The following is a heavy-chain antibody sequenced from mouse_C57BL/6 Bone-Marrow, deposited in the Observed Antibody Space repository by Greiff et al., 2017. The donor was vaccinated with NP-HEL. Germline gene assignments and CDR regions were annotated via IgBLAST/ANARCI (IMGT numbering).Heavy chain of an antibody. D-gene: IGHD2-5*01. CDR1: GYTFTSYW. CDR2: IDPSDSYT. Sequence: QVQLQQPGAELVRPGTSVKLSCKASGYTFTSYWMHWVKQRPGQGLEWIGVIDPSDSYTNYNQKFKGKATLTVDTSSSTAYMQLSSLTSEDSAVYYCARSSLYYSNYDAYWGQGTLVTVSA. V-gene: IGHV1-59*01. CDR3: ARSSLYYSNYDAY. J-gene: IGHJ3*01.